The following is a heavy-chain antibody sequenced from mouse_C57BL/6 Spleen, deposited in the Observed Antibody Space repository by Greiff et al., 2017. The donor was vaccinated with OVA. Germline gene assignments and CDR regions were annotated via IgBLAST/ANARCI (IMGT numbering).Heavy chain of an antibody. Sequence: QVQLQQPGAEPVKPGASVKLSCKASGSTFPSYWMHWVKQRPGQGLEWIGMIHPNSGSTNYNEKFKSKATLTVDKSSSTAYMQLSSLTSEDSEVYYGANWGGDRACPYWGQGTTLTVSS. CDR2: IHPNSGST. J-gene: IGHJ2*01. CDR3: ANWGGDRACPY. CDR1: GSTFPSYW. V-gene: IGHV1-64*01. D-gene: IGHD4-1*01.